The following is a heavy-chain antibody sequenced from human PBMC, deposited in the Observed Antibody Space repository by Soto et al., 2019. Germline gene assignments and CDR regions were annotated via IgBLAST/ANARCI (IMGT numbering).Heavy chain of an antibody. J-gene: IGHJ2*01. CDR3: ARDPLWGTAMVLWYFDL. Sequence: QVQLVESGGGVVQPGRSLRLSCAASGFTFSSYAMHWVRQAPGKWLEWVAVISYDGSNKYYADSVKGRFTISRDNSKNTLYLQMNSLRAEDTAVYYCARDPLWGTAMVLWYFDLWGRGTLVTVSP. CDR2: ISYDGSNK. V-gene: IGHV3-30-3*01. D-gene: IGHD5-18*01. CDR1: GFTFSSYA.